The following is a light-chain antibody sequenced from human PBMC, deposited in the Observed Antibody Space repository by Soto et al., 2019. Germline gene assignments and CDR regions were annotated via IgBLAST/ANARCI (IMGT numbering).Light chain of an antibody. J-gene: IGKJ1*01. CDR1: QNIAGY. CDR2: AAS. CDR3: QQSYRTPWT. V-gene: IGKV1-39*01. Sequence: DIQMTQSPSSLSASVGDRVTITCRASQNIAGYLNWYQQRPGKAPKLLLYAASTLQTGVPSRFSGSGSGTDFTLTISSLQPEDSATYYCQQSYRTPWTFGQGTKVDIK.